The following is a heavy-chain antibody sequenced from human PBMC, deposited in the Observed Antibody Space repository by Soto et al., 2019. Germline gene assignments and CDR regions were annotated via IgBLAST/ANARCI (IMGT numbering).Heavy chain of an antibody. CDR2: IYASGNI. V-gene: IGHV4-4*07. J-gene: IGHJ4*02. CDR3: ARESGDNWSYAAH. D-gene: IGHD1-7*01. Sequence: PSETLSLTCTVSGGSISGYSWSWIRQSGGKGLEWIGRIYASGNIHFNPSLKSRVTMSVDTSKNQFSLNLMSVTAADTAVYYCARESGDNWSYAAHSGQGTPVTV. CDR1: GGSISGYS.